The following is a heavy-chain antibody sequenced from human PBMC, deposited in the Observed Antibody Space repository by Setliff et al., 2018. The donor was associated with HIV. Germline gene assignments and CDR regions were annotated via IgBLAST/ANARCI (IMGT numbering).Heavy chain of an antibody. CDR3: ASRVYYYDSSGYLREEGFDP. Sequence: PSETLSLTCSVSGYSMSSGYYWSWIRQPPGKGLEWIGSIYYSGSTYYNPSLKSRVTISVDTSKNQFSLKLSSVTAADAAVYYCASRVYYYDSSGYLREEGFDPWGQGTLVTVSS. CDR2: IYYSGST. V-gene: IGHV4-38-2*02. J-gene: IGHJ5*02. CDR1: GYSMSSGYY. D-gene: IGHD3-22*01.